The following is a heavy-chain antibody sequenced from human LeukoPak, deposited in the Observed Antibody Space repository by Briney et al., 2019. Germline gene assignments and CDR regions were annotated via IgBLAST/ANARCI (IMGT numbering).Heavy chain of an antibody. Sequence: TGGSLRLSCAASGFTFSSYSMNWVRQAPGKGLEWVSYISSSSSTIYYADSVKGRFTISRDNAKNSLYLQMNSLRAEDTAAYYCARDPWFGELLDAFDIWGQGTMVTVSS. V-gene: IGHV3-48*04. CDR3: ARDPWFGELLDAFDI. CDR2: ISSSSSTI. D-gene: IGHD3-10*01. J-gene: IGHJ3*02. CDR1: GFTFSSYS.